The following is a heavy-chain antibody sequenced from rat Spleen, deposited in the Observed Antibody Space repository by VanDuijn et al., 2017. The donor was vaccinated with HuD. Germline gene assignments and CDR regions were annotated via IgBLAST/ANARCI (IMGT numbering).Heavy chain of an antibody. Sequence: EVQLVESGGGLVQPGRSLKLSCVAAGFTFNNYGMTWSRQALTKGLEWVASISPNGGNTYYRDSVTGRFTISRDNVKSTLYLQMDSLRSEDTATYYCATDQGYGGYSAYWYFDFWGPGTMVTVSS. CDR2: ISPNGGNT. D-gene: IGHD1-11*01. V-gene: IGHV5-19*01. J-gene: IGHJ1*01. CDR3: ATDQGYGGYSAYWYFDF. CDR1: GFTFNNYG.